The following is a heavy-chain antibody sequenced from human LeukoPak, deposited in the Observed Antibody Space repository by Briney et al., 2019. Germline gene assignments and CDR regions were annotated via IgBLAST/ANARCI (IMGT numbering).Heavy chain of an antibody. J-gene: IGHJ4*02. D-gene: IGHD3-3*01. V-gene: IGHV1-8*03. CDR2: MNPNSGNT. Sequence: ASVKASCKASGYTFTSYDINWVRQATGQGLEWMGWMNPNSGNTGYAQKFQGRVTITRNTSISTAYMELSSLRSEDTAVYYCARGPIRFLDWLHYFDYWGQGTLVTVSS. CDR1: GYTFTSYD. CDR3: ARGPIRFLDWLHYFDY.